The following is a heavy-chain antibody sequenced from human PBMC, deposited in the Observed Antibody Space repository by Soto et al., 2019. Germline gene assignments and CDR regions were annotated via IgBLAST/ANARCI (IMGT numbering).Heavy chain of an antibody. CDR3: AKDHLETTVTTPSY. D-gene: IGHD4-17*01. V-gene: IGHV3-30*18. J-gene: IGHJ4*02. CDR1: GFTFSSYG. Sequence: QVQLVESGGGVVQPGRSLRLSCAASGFTFSSYGMHWVRQAPGKGLEWVAVISYDGNNKYYADSVKGRFTISRDNIKNTLYLQMDSLRAEDTAMYYCAKDHLETTVTTPSYWGQGTLVTVSS. CDR2: ISYDGNNK.